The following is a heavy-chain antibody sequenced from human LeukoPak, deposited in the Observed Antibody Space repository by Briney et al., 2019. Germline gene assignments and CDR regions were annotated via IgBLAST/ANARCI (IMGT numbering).Heavy chain of an antibody. D-gene: IGHD4/OR15-4a*01. CDR3: ARDHPHLDYADY. Sequence: PPGGSLRLSCGASGFTFRSYSMNWVRQAPGKGLEWVSYITGSSSTMYYADSVKGRFTISRDNAKNSLYLQMNSLRAEDTAVYYCARDHPHLDYADYWGQGTLVTVSS. V-gene: IGHV3-48*01. CDR1: GFTFRSYS. CDR2: ITGSSSTM. J-gene: IGHJ4*02.